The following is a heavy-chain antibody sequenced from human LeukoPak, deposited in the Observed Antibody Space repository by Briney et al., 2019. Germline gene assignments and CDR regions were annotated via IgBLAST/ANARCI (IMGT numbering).Heavy chain of an antibody. J-gene: IGHJ5*02. CDR2: ISAYNGNT. D-gene: IGHD3-22*01. CDR1: GYTFTSYG. CDR3: ARGASDSSGYYSFNWFDP. V-gene: IGHV1-18*01. Sequence: GASVKVSCKASGYTFTSYGIRWVRPAPGQGLEWMGWISAYNGNTNYAQKLQGRVTMTTDTSTSTAYMELRSLRSDDTAVYYCARGASDSSGYYSFNWFDPWGQGTLVTVSS.